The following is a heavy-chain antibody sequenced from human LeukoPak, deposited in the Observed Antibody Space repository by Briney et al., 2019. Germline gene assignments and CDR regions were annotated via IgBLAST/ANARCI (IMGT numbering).Heavy chain of an antibody. CDR2: IYSDNT. V-gene: IGHV3-53*01. J-gene: IGHJ4*02. Sequence: GGSLRLSCTVSGFTVSSNSMSWVRQAPGKGLEWVSFIYSDNTHYSDSVKGRFTISRDNSKNTLYLQMNSLRAEDTAVYYCARGGYGGIDYWGQGTLVTVSS. CDR1: GFTVSSNS. D-gene: IGHD3-16*01. CDR3: ARGGYGGIDY.